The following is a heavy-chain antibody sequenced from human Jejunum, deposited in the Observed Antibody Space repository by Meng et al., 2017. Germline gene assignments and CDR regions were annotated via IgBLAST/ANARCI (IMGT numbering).Heavy chain of an antibody. Sequence: RLQGSGPGLVKPSETLSLNCAVSGGSICSVYGWTWVRQDPGKGLEWNGEIYHSGSTNYNPSLKSRVTISVDKSKHQFSLKLTSVTAANTDVYYCARGGYYSFDYWGQGTLVTVSS. V-gene: IGHV4-4*02. CDR3: ARGGYYSFDY. J-gene: IGHJ4*02. CDR1: GGSICSVYG. D-gene: IGHD5-18*01. CDR2: IYHSGST.